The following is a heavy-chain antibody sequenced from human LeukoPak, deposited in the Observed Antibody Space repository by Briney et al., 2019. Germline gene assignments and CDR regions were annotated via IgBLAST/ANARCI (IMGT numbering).Heavy chain of an antibody. J-gene: IGHJ3*02. CDR3: ARGQTHSSSSFAFDI. Sequence: ASVKVSCKASGYTFTNYYIHWLRQAPGQGLEWMGFINPSGGSTSYAQRFQGRVTMTRDTSTSTVYLELSSLRSEDTAVYYCARGQTHSSSSFAFDIWGQGTMVTVSS. V-gene: IGHV1-46*01. CDR2: INPSGGST. D-gene: IGHD6-6*01. CDR1: GYTFTNYY.